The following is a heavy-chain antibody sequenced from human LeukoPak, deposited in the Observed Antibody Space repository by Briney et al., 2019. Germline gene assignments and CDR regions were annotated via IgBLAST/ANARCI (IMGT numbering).Heavy chain of an antibody. D-gene: IGHD2-2*01. CDR3: ARVLIPAAVNWFDP. Sequence: PSETLSLTCFVSGGSISGYYWSWIRQTPGKGLEWIGYIYSSGSTIYNPSLKSRVTMSVDTSMNQFSLRLSSVTAADTAVYYCARVLIPAAVNWFDPWGQGTLVTVSS. J-gene: IGHJ5*02. CDR2: IYSSGST. CDR1: GGSISGYY. V-gene: IGHV4-59*12.